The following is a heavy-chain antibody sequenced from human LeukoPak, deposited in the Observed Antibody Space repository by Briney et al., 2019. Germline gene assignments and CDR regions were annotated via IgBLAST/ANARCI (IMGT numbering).Heavy chain of an antibody. Sequence: GGSLRLSCAASGFTFNNYGMHWVRQAPGKGLEWVAFIRYDGSNKYYADSVKGRFTISRDNSKNTLYLQMNSLRAEDTAVYYCAKDGSSSMVPAYFDYWGQGTLVTVSS. D-gene: IGHD2-2*01. CDR3: AKDGSSSMVPAYFDY. J-gene: IGHJ4*02. CDR1: GFTFNNYG. V-gene: IGHV3-30*02. CDR2: IRYDGSNK.